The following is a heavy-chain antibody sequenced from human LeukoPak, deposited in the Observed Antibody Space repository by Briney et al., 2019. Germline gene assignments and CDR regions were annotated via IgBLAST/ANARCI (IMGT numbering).Heavy chain of an antibody. J-gene: IGHJ3*02. D-gene: IGHD2-2*01. V-gene: IGHV1-18*01. CDR2: ISAYNGNT. Sequence: ASVKVSCKASGYTFTSYGISWVRQAPGQGLEWMGWISAYNGNTNYAQKLQGRVTMTTDTSTSTAYMELRSLRSDDTAVYYCALDTLVVVPAAADAFEIWGQGTMVTVSS. CDR3: ALDTLVVVPAAADAFEI. CDR1: GYTFTSYG.